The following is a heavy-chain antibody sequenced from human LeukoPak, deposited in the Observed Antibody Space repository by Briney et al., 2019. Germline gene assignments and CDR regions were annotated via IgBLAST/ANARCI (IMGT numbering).Heavy chain of an antibody. J-gene: IGHJ4*02. V-gene: IGHV4-30-2*01. CDR3: ARLRITMVRGVPWTLRGMYYFDY. CDR2: IYHSGST. D-gene: IGHD3-10*01. Sequence: PSQTLSLTCTVSGGSISSGGYYWSWIRQPPGKGLEWIGYIYHSGSTNYNPSLKSRVTISVDKSKNQFSLKLSSVAAADTAVYYCARLRITMVRGVPWTLRGMYYFDYWGQGTLVTVSS. CDR1: GGSISSGGYY.